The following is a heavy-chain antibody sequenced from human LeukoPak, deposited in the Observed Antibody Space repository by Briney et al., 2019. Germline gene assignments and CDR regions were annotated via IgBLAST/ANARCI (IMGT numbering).Heavy chain of an antibody. V-gene: IGHV4-59*01. J-gene: IGHJ4*02. CDR1: GGSISSSY. D-gene: IGHD3-10*01. Sequence: PSETLSLICTVSGGSISSSYWSWIRQPPGKGLEWIGYIYYSGSTNYNPSLKSRVTISVDTSKNQFSLKLSAVTAADTAVYYCARDASGGTRGSGTYYTFFYWGQGTLVTVSS. CDR3: ARDASGGTRGSGTYYTFFY. CDR2: IYYSGST.